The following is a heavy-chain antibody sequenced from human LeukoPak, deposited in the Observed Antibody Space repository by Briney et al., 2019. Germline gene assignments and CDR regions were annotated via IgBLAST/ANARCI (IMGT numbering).Heavy chain of an antibody. D-gene: IGHD5/OR15-5a*01. CDR3: AGYGVYPY. Sequence: PGGSLRLSCAASGFSVNTYDMHWVRQAPGEGPQRIAYVGISGTIYYADSVRGRFTISRDSAKTTLYLQMNGLRVDDPSIYYSAGYGVYPYRGQGTPVTVSS. J-gene: IGHJ4*02. CDR1: GFSVNTYD. V-gene: IGHV3-48*01. CDR2: VGISGTI.